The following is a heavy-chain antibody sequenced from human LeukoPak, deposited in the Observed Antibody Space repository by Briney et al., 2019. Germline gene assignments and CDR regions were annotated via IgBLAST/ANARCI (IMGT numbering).Heavy chain of an antibody. CDR2: IYYSGST. CDR1: GGSISSSSYY. J-gene: IGHJ3*02. Sequence: SETLSLTCTVSGGSISSSSYYWGWIRQSPGKGLEWIGSIYYSGSTYYNPSLKSRVTISVDTSKNQFSLKLSSVTAADTAVYYCASRYYGSGLRVFDIWGQGTMVTVSS. D-gene: IGHD3-10*01. CDR3: ASRYYGSGLRVFDI. V-gene: IGHV4-39*07.